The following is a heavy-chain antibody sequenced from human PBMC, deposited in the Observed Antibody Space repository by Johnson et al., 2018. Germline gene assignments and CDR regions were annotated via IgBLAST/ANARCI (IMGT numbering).Heavy chain of an antibody. D-gene: IGHD1-1*01. CDR1: GFTFSSYA. J-gene: IGHJ6*03. CDR2: ISYDGSNK. CDR3: ARDLEWGGYYYYYYMDV. Sequence: QVQLVESGGGVVQPGRSLRLSCAASGFTFSSYAMHWVRQAPGKGLEWVAVISYDGSNKYYADSVKGRFTISRDNSKNTLYLQMNSLRAEETAVYYCARDLEWGGYYYYYYMDVWGKGTTVTVSS. V-gene: IGHV3-30-3*01.